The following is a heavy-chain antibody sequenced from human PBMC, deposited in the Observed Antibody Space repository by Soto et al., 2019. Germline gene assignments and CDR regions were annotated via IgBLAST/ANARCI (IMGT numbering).Heavy chain of an antibody. CDR2: ISNNGGTT. CDR1: GFTFSNYA. Sequence: HPGGSLRLSCSASGFTFSNYAMHWVRQAPGKGLEYVSAISNNGGTTYYADSVKGRFTISRDNSRNTLYLQMSSLRAEDTAVYYCVKDSSSWYYFDYWGQGTLVTVSS. J-gene: IGHJ4*02. CDR3: VKDSSSWYYFDY. D-gene: IGHD6-13*01. V-gene: IGHV3-64D*06.